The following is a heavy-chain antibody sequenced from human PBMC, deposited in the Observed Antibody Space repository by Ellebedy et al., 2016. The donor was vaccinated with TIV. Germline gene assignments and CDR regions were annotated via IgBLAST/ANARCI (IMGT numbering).Heavy chain of an antibody. CDR2: IKSKTDGGTT. D-gene: IGHD2-15*01. J-gene: IGHJ6*02. CDR1: GFTFSHAW. V-gene: IGHV3-15*07. CDR3: TIGPAAGMDV. Sequence: GGSLRLSXAAPGFTFSHAWMNWVRQAPGKGLEWVGRIKSKTDGGTTDNAAPVKGRFTISRDDSKNMLYLQMNSLKSEDTAVYYCTIGPAAGMDVWGQGTTVTVSS.